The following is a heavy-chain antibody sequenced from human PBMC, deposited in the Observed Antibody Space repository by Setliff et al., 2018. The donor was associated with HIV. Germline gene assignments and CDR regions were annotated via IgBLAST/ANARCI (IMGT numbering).Heavy chain of an antibody. V-gene: IGHV4-39*01. D-gene: IGHD6-25*01. CDR3: ARRRLVGYSFDY. J-gene: IGHJ4*02. CDR2: IYFSGST. CDR1: GGSLSTSSFY. Sequence: SETLSLTCTVSGGSLSTSSFYWGWIRQPPGKRLQWIGSIYFSGSTYYNPSLESRVTLSVDTAKNQLSLNLTSVTAADTAIYYCARRRLVGYSFDYWGQGALVTVSS.